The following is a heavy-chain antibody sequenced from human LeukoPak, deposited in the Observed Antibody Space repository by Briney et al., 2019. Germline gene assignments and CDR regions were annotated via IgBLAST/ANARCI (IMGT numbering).Heavy chain of an antibody. J-gene: IGHJ5*02. D-gene: IGHD3-22*01. Sequence: ASVKVSCKASGYTFTSYYMHWVRQAPGQGLEGMGIISPSGGSTSYAQKFQGRVTMTRDMSTSTVYMELSSLRSEDTAVYYCAREDYYDSSGYVNWFDPWGQGTLVTVSS. CDR3: AREDYYDSSGYVNWFDP. CDR1: GYTFTSYY. CDR2: ISPSGGST. V-gene: IGHV1-46*01.